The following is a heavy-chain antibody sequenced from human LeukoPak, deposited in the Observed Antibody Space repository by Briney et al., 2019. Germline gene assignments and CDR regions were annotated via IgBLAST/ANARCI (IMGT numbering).Heavy chain of an antibody. V-gene: IGHV4-59*01. CDR2: IYFSGIT. J-gene: IGHJ5*02. CDR1: GGSISSYY. Sequence: PSETLSLTCTVSGGSISSYYWSWIRQPPGKGLEWIGYIYFSGITNYNPSLRSRVTTSVDTSKNQFSLKLTSVTAADTAVYYCARGYDYRSSWFDPWGQGTLVTVSS. CDR3: ARGYDYRSSWFDP. D-gene: IGHD1-1*01.